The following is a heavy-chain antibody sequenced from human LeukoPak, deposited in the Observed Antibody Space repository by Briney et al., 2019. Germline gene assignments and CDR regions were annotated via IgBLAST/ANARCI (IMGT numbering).Heavy chain of an antibody. CDR2: INPNSGGT. CDR1: GYTFTGYY. J-gene: IGHJ4*02. Sequence: GASVKVSCKASGYTFTGYYMPWVRQAPGQGLEWMGWINPNSGGTNYAQKFQGRVTMTRDTSISTAYMELSRLRSDDTAVYYCARAEAAGTTSFDYWGQGTLVTVSS. D-gene: IGHD6-13*01. CDR3: ARAEAAGTTSFDY. V-gene: IGHV1-2*02.